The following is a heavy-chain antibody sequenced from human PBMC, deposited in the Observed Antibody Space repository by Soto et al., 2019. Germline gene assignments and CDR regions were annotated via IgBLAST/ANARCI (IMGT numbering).Heavy chain of an antibody. J-gene: IGHJ1*01. Sequence: GASVKVSCKASGGTFSSYAISWVRQAPGQGLESMGGIIPIFGTANYAQKFQGRLTITADKSTSTAYMELSSLRSEDTAVYYCAIVYEWSGYSSFQRLGQRTLLAVFS. D-gene: IGHD3-3*01. CDR2: IIPIFGTA. CDR1: GGTFSSYA. V-gene: IGHV1-69*06. CDR3: AIVYEWSGYSSFQR.